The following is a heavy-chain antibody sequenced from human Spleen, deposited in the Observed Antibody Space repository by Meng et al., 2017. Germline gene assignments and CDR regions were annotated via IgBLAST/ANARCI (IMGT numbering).Heavy chain of an antibody. J-gene: IGHJ4*02. CDR2: INPNSAGT. D-gene: IGHD3-22*01. CDR3: ANLPYYYDSSGYYSRWYYFDY. V-gene: IGHV1-2*06. Sequence: ASVKVSCKASGYTFTGYYMHWVRQAPGQGLEWMGRINPNSAGTNYAQNFQGRVTMTRDTSISTAYMELSRLRSDDTAVYYCANLPYYYDSSGYYSRWYYFDYWGQGTLVTVSS. CDR1: GYTFTGYY.